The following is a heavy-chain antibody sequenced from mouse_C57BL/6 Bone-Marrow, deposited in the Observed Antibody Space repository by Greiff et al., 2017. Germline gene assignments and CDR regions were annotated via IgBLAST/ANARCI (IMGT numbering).Heavy chain of an antibody. CDR1: GYTFTDYY. CDR2: INPYNGGT. CDR3: ARWGLLLAMDY. J-gene: IGHJ4*01. Sequence: EVQLQQSGPVLVKPGASVKMSCKASGYTFTDYYMNWVKQSHGKSLEWIGVINPYNGGTSYNQKLKGKATLTVDKSSSTAYMELNSLTSEDSAVYYCARWGLLLAMDYWGQGTSVTVSS. V-gene: IGHV1-19*01. D-gene: IGHD2-3*01.